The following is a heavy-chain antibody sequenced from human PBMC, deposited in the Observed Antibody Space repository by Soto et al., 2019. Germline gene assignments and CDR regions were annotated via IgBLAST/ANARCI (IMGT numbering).Heavy chain of an antibody. CDR2: ISPDGSKI. CDR1: GFILSNYN. Sequence: ESGGDVVQPGRSLRLSCATSGFILSNYNMHWVRQAPGEGLEWVTLISPDGSKIHYADSVKGRFTVSRDNSKSTIYLQMNGLRPEDTAIYYCVRDSSGPDYWGQGTLVTVSS. J-gene: IGHJ4*02. V-gene: IGHV3-30-3*01. CDR3: VRDSSGPDY.